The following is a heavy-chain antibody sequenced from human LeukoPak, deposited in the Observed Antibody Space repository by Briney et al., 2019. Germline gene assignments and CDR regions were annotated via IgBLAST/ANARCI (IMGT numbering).Heavy chain of an antibody. Sequence: SETLSLTCTVSGGSISSYYWSWIRQPPGRGLEWIGYIYYSGSTNYNPSLKSRVTISVDTSKNQFSLKLSSVTAADTAVYYCTRVRAAGTSDYWGQGILVTVSS. J-gene: IGHJ4*02. V-gene: IGHV4-59*01. CDR3: TRVRAAGTSDY. CDR2: IYYSGST. D-gene: IGHD2-2*01. CDR1: GGSISSYY.